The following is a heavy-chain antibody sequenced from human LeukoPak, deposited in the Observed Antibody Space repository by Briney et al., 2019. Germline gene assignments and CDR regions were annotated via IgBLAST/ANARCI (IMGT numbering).Heavy chain of an antibody. V-gene: IGHV3-23*01. CDR2: ISGSGGST. J-gene: IGHJ4*02. Sequence: SGGSLRLSCAASGFTFSSYGMSSVRQAPGKGLEWVSAISGSGGSTYYADSVKGRFTISRDNSKNTLYLQMNSLRAEDTAVYYCARKGRAVAGTDYWGQGTLVTVSS. D-gene: IGHD6-19*01. CDR3: ARKGRAVAGTDY. CDR1: GFTFSSYG.